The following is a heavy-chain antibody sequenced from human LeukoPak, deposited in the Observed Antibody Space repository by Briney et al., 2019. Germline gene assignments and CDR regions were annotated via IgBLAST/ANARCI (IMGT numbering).Heavy chain of an antibody. Sequence: GGSLRLSCAASGFTFSSYAMSWVRQAPGKGLEWVSAISLGGVNTYYADSVKGRFTISRDNSKNTLYLQMNSLRAEDTAVYYCAKYFGSGSYYREYDYWGQGTLVTVSS. V-gene: IGHV3-23*01. J-gene: IGHJ4*02. CDR3: AKYFGSGSYYREYDY. CDR1: GFTFSSYA. D-gene: IGHD1-26*01. CDR2: ISLGGVNT.